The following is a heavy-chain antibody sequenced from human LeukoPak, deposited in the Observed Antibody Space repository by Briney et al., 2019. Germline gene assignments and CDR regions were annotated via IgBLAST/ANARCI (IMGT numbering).Heavy chain of an antibody. CDR1: GGSISSSSYY. J-gene: IGHJ3*02. D-gene: IGHD3-22*01. CDR3: ATVRPRSSGYYAFDI. CDR2: IYYSGST. V-gene: IGHV4-39*07. Sequence: SETLSLTCTVSGGSISSSSYYWGWIRQPPGKGLEWIGSIYYSGSTYYNPSLKSRVTISVDTSKNQFSLKLSSVTAADTAVYYCATVRPRSSGYYAFDIWGQGTMVTVSS.